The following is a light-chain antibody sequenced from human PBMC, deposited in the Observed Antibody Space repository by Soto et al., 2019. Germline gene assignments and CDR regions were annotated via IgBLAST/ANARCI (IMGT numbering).Light chain of an antibody. J-gene: IGLJ1*01. CDR2: YDS. CDR3: QVWDSSSDPRGV. CDR1: NIGSKS. V-gene: IGLV3-21*04. Sequence: SYELTQPPSVSVAPGKTARITCGGNNIGSKSVHWYQQKPGQAPVLVIYYDSDRPSGIPERFSGSNSENTATLTISRVEAGYEADYSCQVWDSSSDPRGVFGTGTKVTVL.